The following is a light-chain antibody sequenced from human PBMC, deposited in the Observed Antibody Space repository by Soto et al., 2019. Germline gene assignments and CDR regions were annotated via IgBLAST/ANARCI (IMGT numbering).Light chain of an antibody. Sequence: EIVMIQSPATLSLSPGERATLSCRASQSVSSSYLSWYQQKPGQAPRLLIYGASTRATGIPARFSGSGSGTDFTLTISSLQPEDFAVYYCQQDYNLPYTFGQGTKLEIK. CDR1: QSVSSSY. CDR3: QQDYNLPYT. CDR2: GAS. J-gene: IGKJ2*01. V-gene: IGKV3D-7*01.